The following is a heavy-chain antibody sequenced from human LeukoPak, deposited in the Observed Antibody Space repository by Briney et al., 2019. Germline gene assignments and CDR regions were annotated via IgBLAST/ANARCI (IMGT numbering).Heavy chain of an antibody. D-gene: IGHD6-13*01. J-gene: IGHJ1*01. CDR1: GGTFSSYA. Sequence: SVKVSCKASGGTFSSYAISWVRQAPGQGLEWMGGSIPIFGTANYAQKFQGRVTITADESTSTAYMELSSLRSEDTAVYYRARGDSSSWYVQGEYFQHWGQGTLVTVSS. CDR2: SIPIFGTA. CDR3: ARGDSSSWYVQGEYFQH. V-gene: IGHV1-69*13.